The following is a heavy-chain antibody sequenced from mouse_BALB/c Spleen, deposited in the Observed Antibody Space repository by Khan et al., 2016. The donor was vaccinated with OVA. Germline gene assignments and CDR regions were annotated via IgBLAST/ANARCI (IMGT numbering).Heavy chain of an antibody. CDR1: GYTFTDYY. Sequence: EVQLQQSGPELVKPGASVKMSCKASGYTFTDYYMKWMKRSHGKSLEWIGDINPNNGDTFYNQKFKGKATLTVDKSSSTAYMHLNSLASADSAVYYCARGLVDVWGAGTTVTVSS. CDR2: INPNNGDT. CDR3: ARGLVDV. J-gene: IGHJ1*01. V-gene: IGHV1-26*01.